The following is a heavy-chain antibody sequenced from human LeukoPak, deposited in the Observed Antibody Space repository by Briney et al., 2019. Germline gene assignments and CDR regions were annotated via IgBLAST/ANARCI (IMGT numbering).Heavy chain of an antibody. Sequence: GGSLRLSCAASGFTFSSYGMHWVRQAPGKGLEWVAFIRYDGSNKYYADSVKGRFTISRDNSKNTLYLQMNSLRAEDTAVYYCAKDRYCSGGSCSNHFDYWGQGTLVTVSS. V-gene: IGHV3-30*02. CDR1: GFTFSSYG. D-gene: IGHD2-15*01. CDR3: AKDRYCSGGSCSNHFDY. J-gene: IGHJ4*02. CDR2: IRYDGSNK.